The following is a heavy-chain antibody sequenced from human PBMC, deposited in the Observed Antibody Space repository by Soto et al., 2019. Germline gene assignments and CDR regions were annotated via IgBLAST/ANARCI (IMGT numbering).Heavy chain of an antibody. CDR1: GGSFSGYY. Sequence: SETLSLTCAVYGGSFSGYYWSWIRQPPGKGLEWIGEINHSGSTNYNPSLKSRVTISVDTSKNQFSLKLSSVTAADTAVYYCARGLFPTLRSSSWYSTPRCYFDYWGQGTLVTVSS. CDR3: ARGLFPTLRSSSWYSTPRCYFDY. J-gene: IGHJ4*02. V-gene: IGHV4-34*01. D-gene: IGHD6-13*01. CDR2: INHSGST.